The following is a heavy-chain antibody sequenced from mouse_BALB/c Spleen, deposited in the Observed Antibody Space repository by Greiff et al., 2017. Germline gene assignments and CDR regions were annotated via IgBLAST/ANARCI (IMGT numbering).Heavy chain of an antibody. Sequence: VQLQQSGTVLARPGASVKMSCKASGYSFTSYWMHWVKQRPGQGLEWIGAIYPGNSDTSYNQKFKGKAKLTAVTSASTAYMELSSLTNEDSAVYYCTRSETALGFAYWGQGTLVTVSA. CDR3: TRSETALGFAY. V-gene: IGHV1-5*01. CDR2: IYPGNSDT. CDR1: GYSFTSYW. J-gene: IGHJ3*01.